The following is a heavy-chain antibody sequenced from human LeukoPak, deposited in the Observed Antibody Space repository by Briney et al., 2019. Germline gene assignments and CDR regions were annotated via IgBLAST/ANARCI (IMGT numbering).Heavy chain of an antibody. Sequence: GGSLRLSCAASGFTFSSYGMHWVRQAPGKGLEWVAVIWYDGSNKYYADSVKGRFTISGDNSKNTLYLQMNSLRAEDTAVYYCARDLDYSNYVGYWGQGTLVTVSS. CDR3: ARDLDYSNYVGY. CDR2: IWYDGSNK. V-gene: IGHV3-33*01. CDR1: GFTFSSYG. D-gene: IGHD4-11*01. J-gene: IGHJ4*02.